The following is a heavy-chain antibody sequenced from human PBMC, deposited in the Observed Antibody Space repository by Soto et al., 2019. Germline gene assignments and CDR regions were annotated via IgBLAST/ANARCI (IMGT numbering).Heavy chain of an antibody. D-gene: IGHD3-9*01. CDR2: ISSSAGST. V-gene: IGHV3-23*01. CDR1: GFTFSSYA. CDR3: AKEFYDILTPLDY. J-gene: IGHJ4*02. Sequence: GGSLRLSCAASGFTFSSYAMSWVRQAPGKGLEWVSGISSSAGSTYYADSVKGRFTISRDNSKNTLYLQMNSLRAEDTAVYYCAKEFYDILTPLDYWGQGTLVTVSS.